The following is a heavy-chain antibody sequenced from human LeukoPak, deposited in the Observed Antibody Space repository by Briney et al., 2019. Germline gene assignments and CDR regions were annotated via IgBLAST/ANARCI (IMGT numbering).Heavy chain of an antibody. Sequence: PSETLSLTCAVYGGSFSGYYWSWIRQPPGKGLEWIGEINHSGSTNYNPSLKSRVTISVDTSKNQFSLKLSSVTAADTAVNYCARKDTAMSFDYWGQGTLVTVSS. CDR3: ARKDTAMSFDY. CDR2: INHSGST. V-gene: IGHV4-34*01. D-gene: IGHD5-18*01. J-gene: IGHJ4*02. CDR1: GGSFSGYY.